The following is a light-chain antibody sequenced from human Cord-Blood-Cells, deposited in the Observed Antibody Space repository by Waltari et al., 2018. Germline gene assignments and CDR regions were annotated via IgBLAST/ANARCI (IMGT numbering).Light chain of an antibody. V-gene: IGKV3-15*01. CDR1: QSVSSN. J-gene: IGKJ5*01. CDR2: GAS. Sequence: EIVMTQSPATLSVSPGERATLSCRASQSVSSNLAWYQQKPGQAPRRFNYGASTKATGIPARFSGSGSGTEFTLTISSLQSEDFAVYYCQQYNNWPPITFGQGTRLEIK. CDR3: QQYNNWPPIT.